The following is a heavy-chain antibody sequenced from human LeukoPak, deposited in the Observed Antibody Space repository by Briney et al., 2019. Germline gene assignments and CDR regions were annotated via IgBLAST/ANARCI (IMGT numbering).Heavy chain of an antibody. CDR2: INAGNGNT. D-gene: IGHD5-18*01. J-gene: IGHJ4*02. CDR3: ARDQYSYGIFDY. Sequence: GWINAGNGNTKYSQKFQGRVTITRDTSASTAYMELSSLRSEDTAVYYCARDQYSYGIFDYWGQGTLVTVSS. V-gene: IGHV1-3*01.